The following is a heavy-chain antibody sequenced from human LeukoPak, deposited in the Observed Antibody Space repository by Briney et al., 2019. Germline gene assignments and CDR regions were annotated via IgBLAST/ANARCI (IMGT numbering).Heavy chain of an antibody. CDR2: IYYSGST. CDR1: GGSISSSSYY. J-gene: IGHJ4*02. Sequence: TSETLSLTCTVSGGSISSSSYYWGWIRQPPGKGLEWIGSIYYSGSTYYNPSLKSRVTISVDTSKNQFSLKLSSVTAADTAVYYCARVPGDSSSWYVRGPFDYWGQGTLVTVSS. V-gene: IGHV4-39*07. CDR3: ARVPGDSSSWYVRGPFDY. D-gene: IGHD6-13*01.